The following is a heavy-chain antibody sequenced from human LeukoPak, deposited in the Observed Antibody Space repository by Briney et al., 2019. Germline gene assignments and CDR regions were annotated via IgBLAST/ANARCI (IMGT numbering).Heavy chain of an antibody. Sequence: PGGSLRLSCAASGFIFSNFWMGWVRQAPGQGPEWVADIKQDGSRKYYVDSVKGRFTISRDNSKNTLQMNSLRAEDTAIYYCAKRSHDDSGTFDYWGQGTLVTVSS. CDR2: IKQDGSRK. D-gene: IGHD3-10*01. V-gene: IGHV3-7*03. CDR1: GFIFSNFW. CDR3: AKRSHDDSGTFDY. J-gene: IGHJ4*02.